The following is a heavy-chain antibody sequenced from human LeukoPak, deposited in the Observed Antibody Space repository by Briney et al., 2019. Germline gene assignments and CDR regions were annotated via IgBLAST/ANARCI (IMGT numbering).Heavy chain of an antibody. D-gene: IGHD3-10*01. CDR1: GFTFSGFS. CDR3: AKEDYDGSGSYLGY. Sequence: GGSLRLSCAASGFTFSGFSMNWVRQAPGKGLEWVSVISYDGSNQYYGDSVKGRFTISRDNSKNTLYLQMNFLRAEDTAVYHCAKEDYDGSGSYLGYWGQGTLVTVSS. V-gene: IGHV3-30*18. CDR2: ISYDGSNQ. J-gene: IGHJ4*02.